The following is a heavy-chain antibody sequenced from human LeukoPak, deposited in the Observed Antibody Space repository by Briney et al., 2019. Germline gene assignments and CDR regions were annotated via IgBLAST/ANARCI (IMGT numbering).Heavy chain of an antibody. Sequence: PSETLSLTCTVSTGSISSYYWNWIRQPAGKGLEWIGRIYTSGSTNYNPSLKSRVTISVDTSKNQFSLKLSSVTAADTAVYYCARNSLGVRGARRYNWFDPWGQGTLVTVSS. D-gene: IGHD3-10*01. CDR2: IYTSGST. J-gene: IGHJ5*02. V-gene: IGHV4-4*07. CDR1: TGSISSYY. CDR3: ARNSLGVRGARRYNWFDP.